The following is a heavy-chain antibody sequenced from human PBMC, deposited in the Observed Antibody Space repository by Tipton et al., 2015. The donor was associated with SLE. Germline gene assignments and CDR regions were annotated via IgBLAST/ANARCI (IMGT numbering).Heavy chain of an antibody. CDR2: IYYSGST. CDR1: GGSISSYY. CDR3: ARGTTAILFDY. V-gene: IGHV4-59*01. D-gene: IGHD4-17*01. J-gene: IGHJ4*02. Sequence: LSCTVSGGSISSYYWSWIRQPPGKGLEWIGYIYYSGSTNYNPSLKSRVTISVDTSKNQFSLKLSSVTAADTAVYYCARGTTAILFDYWGQGTLVTVSS.